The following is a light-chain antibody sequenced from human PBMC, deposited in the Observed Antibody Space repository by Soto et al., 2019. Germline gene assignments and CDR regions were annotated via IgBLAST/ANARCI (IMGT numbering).Light chain of an antibody. CDR2: AVS. CDR1: QSVSNN. CDR3: QHFGDSVWT. V-gene: IGKV3-20*01. Sequence: EIVMTQSPATLSVSPGDSATLSCRASQSVSNNLAWYHQKPGQAPRLLIYAVSSRAIDTPDRFSGSGSGTDSTLTISRLEPEDFAVYYCQHFGDSVWTFGQGTKVDIK. J-gene: IGKJ1*01.